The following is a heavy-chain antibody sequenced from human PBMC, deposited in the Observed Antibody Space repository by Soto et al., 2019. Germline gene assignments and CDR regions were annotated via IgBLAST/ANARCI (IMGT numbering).Heavy chain of an antibody. V-gene: IGHV3-23*01. CDR3: ARVPYFYDSSSYYFDY. J-gene: IGHJ4*02. D-gene: IGHD3-22*01. CDR1: GFTFGSYA. CDR2: ITNGGRT. Sequence: PGGSLRLSCAASGFTFGSYAMSWVRQATGKGLEWVSAITNGGRTYYADSVKGRFTLSRDDSRNTLYLQMNSLRAEDTAAYYCARVPYFYDSSSYYFDYWGQGTLVTVSS.